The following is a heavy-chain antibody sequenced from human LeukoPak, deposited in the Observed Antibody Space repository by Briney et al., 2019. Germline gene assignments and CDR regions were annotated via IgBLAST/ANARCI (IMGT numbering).Heavy chain of an antibody. V-gene: IGHV1-46*01. CDR2: IYPRDGST. CDR1: GYIFTSNY. Sequence: GASVKVSCKASGYIFTSNYIHWVRQAPGQGLEWMGMIYPRDGSTSYAQRFQDRVTVTRDTSTSTVHMELSGLRSEDTAVYYCVRDQEGFDYWGQGTQVTVSS. J-gene: IGHJ4*02. CDR3: VRDQEGFDY.